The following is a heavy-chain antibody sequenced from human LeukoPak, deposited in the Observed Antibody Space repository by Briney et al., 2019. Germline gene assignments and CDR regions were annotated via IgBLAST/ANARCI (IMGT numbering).Heavy chain of an antibody. Sequence: PGGSLRLSWAASGLTFSRYWLTWVRPAPGKGLEWVANINQDGSEKNYVDSVKGRFTISRDNAKSSMYLQMDSLRDEDTAVYHCVSRGCTANACFVSSFNCFDHWGQGSLVTVSS. CDR1: GLTFSRYW. CDR2: INQDGSEK. V-gene: IGHV3-7*03. J-gene: IGHJ4*02. CDR3: VSRGCTANACFVSSFNCFDH. D-gene: IGHD2-8*02.